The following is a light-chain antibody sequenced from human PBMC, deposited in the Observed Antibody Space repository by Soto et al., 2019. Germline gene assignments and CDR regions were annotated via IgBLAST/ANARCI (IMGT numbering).Light chain of an antibody. CDR3: QQYDNSLYT. CDR2: DAS. CDR1: QSVSSSY. Sequence: EIVLTQSPGTLSLSPGERATLSCRASQSVSSSYLAWYQQKPGQAPRLLIYDASARATGIPDRFSGSGSGTDFTITISSLEPGDFAVYYCQQYDNSLYTFGQGTKLEIK. J-gene: IGKJ2*01. V-gene: IGKV3-20*01.